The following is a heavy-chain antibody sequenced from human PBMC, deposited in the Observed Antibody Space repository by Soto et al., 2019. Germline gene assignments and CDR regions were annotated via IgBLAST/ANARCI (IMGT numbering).Heavy chain of an antibody. Sequence: QVQLVQSGAEVKKPGASVKVSCKASGYTFTSYGISLVRQAPGQGLEWMGWISAYNGNTNYAQKLPGRVTMTTDTTTSTAYMELRSLRSDDTAVYYCARSTLELLLHYYYGMDVWGQGTTVTVSS. J-gene: IGHJ6*02. V-gene: IGHV1-18*01. CDR1: GYTFTSYG. CDR3: ARSTLELLLHYYYGMDV. D-gene: IGHD1-7*01. CDR2: ISAYNGNT.